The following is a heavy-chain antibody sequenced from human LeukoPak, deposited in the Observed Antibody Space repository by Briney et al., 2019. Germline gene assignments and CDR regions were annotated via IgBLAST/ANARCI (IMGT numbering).Heavy chain of an antibody. CDR1: GYSFTSYW. CDR2: IYPGDSDT. J-gene: IGHJ5*02. CDR3: ARSYYYDSSGYYYVEGFDP. D-gene: IGHD3-22*01. V-gene: IGHV5-51*01. Sequence: GESLKTSCKGSGYSFTSYWIGWVRQMPGKGLEWMGIIYPGDSDTRYSPSFQGQVTISADKSISTAYLQWSSLKASDTAMYYCARSYYYDSSGYYYVEGFDPWGQGTLVTVSS.